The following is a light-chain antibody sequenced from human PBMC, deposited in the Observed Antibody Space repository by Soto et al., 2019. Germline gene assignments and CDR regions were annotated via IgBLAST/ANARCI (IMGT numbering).Light chain of an antibody. V-gene: IGKV1-8*01. CDR2: ASS. CDR1: QGISSY. Sequence: AIRMTQSPSSFSASTGDRVTITCRASQGISSYLAWYQQKPGKAPKLLIYASSTLQSGGPSRFSGSGSGTDFTLTISCLQSEDFATYYCQQYYSYPRTFGQGDKVDIK. J-gene: IGKJ1*01. CDR3: QQYYSYPRT.